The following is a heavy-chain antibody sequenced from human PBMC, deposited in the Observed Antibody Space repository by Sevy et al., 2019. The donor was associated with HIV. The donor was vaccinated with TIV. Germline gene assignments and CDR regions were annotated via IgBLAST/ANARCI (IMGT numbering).Heavy chain of an antibody. CDR3: ARGLSATD. Sequence: GGSLRLSCAVSGFTFSNYGMHWVRQAPGKGLEWVASVKQDGSEDYYVESVKGRFTISRDNAKNSVYLQMNSLRVDDTAVYYCARGLSATDWGQGTLVTVSS. D-gene: IGHD2-21*02. CDR2: VKQDGSED. V-gene: IGHV3-7*01. CDR1: GFTFSNYG. J-gene: IGHJ4*02.